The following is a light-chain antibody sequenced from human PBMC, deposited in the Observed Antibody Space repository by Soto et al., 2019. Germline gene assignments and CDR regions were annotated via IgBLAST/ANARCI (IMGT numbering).Light chain of an antibody. Sequence: EIVMTQAPATLSVSPGERATLFCRASQSVSNYLAWYQQKSGQAPRLLIYGASTRATGIPARFSGSGSGTEFTLTISSLQSEDFAVYYCQQYIRWPLTFGGGTKVDIK. J-gene: IGKJ4*01. CDR1: QSVSNY. CDR2: GAS. CDR3: QQYIRWPLT. V-gene: IGKV3-15*01.